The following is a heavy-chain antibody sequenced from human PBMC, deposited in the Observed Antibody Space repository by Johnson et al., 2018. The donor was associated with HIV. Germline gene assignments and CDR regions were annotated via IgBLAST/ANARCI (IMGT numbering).Heavy chain of an antibody. CDR1: GFTFSSYG. CDR3: ARDRGVAVVIATEGGAFDI. J-gene: IGHJ3*02. V-gene: IGHV3-30*02. Sequence: VQLVESGGGVVQPGRSLRLSCAASGFTFSSYGMHWVRQAPGKGLEWVAFIRYDGSNKYYADSVKGRFTISRDNSKNTLYLQMNSLRAEDTAVYYCARDRGVAVVIATEGGAFDIWGQGTMVTVSS. CDR2: IRYDGSNK. D-gene: IGHD2-21*01.